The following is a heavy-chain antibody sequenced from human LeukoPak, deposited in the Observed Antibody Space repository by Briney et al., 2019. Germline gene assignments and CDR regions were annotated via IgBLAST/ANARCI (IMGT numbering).Heavy chain of an antibody. V-gene: IGHV3-21*01. Sequence: GGSLRLSCAASGFTFSSYSMNWVRQAPGKGLEWVSSISSSSSYIYYADSVKGRFTISRDNSKNTLYLQMNSLRAEDTAVYYCAREMSLSSSGWYRHFDYWGQGTLVTVSS. D-gene: IGHD6-19*01. CDR1: GFTFSSYS. CDR2: ISSSSSYI. CDR3: AREMSLSSSGWYRHFDY. J-gene: IGHJ4*02.